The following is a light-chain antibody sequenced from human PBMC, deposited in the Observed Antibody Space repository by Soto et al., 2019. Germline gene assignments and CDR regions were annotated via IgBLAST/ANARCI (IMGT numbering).Light chain of an antibody. CDR2: GAS. J-gene: IGKJ1*01. CDR3: QQYNNWPGT. Sequence: EIVMTQSPATLSVSPGERATLSCRASQSVSSNLAWYQQKPGQAPRLFIYGASTRATGIPARFSGSGSVTEFTLTISSLQSEDFAVYYCQQYNNWPGTFGQGTKVAIK. V-gene: IGKV3-15*01. CDR1: QSVSSN.